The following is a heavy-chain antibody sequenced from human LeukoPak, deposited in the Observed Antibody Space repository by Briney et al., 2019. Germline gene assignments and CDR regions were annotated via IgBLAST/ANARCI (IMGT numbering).Heavy chain of an antibody. V-gene: IGHV4-61*01. CDR3: ARGPTIFGVVIRYWFDP. D-gene: IGHD3-3*01. Sequence: SETLSLTCTVSGGSVSSGSYCWSWIRQPPGKGLEWIGYIYYSGSTNYNPSLKSRVTISVDTSKNQFSLKLSSVTAADTAVYYCARGPTIFGVVIRYWFDPWGQGTLVTVSS. CDR1: GGSVSSGSYC. J-gene: IGHJ5*02. CDR2: IYYSGST.